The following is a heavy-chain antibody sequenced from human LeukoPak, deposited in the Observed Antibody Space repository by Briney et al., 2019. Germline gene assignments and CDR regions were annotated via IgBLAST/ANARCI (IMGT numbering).Heavy chain of an antibody. CDR3: AKDRYSSSSGYFDY. J-gene: IGHJ4*02. D-gene: IGHD6-6*01. CDR1: GITFSSYA. V-gene: IGHV3-23*01. Sequence: GGSLRLSCVASGITFSSYAMSWVRQAPGKGLEWVSGFSGSGGKTYYADSVKGRFTISRDNSKNTLYLQMNSLRAEDTAVYFCAKDRYSSSSGYFDYWGQGTLVTVSS. CDR2: FSGSGGKT.